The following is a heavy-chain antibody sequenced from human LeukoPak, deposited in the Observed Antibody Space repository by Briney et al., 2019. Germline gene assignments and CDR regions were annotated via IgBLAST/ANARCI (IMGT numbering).Heavy chain of an antibody. CDR2: INHSGST. Sequence: SETLSLTCAVYGGSFSGYYCSWIRQPPGKGLEWIGEINHSGSTNYNPSLKSRVTISVDTSKNQFSLKLSSVTAADTAVYYCARDHKRYYDFWSGYYTGWSDPWGQGTLVTVSS. D-gene: IGHD3-3*01. V-gene: IGHV4-34*01. J-gene: IGHJ5*02. CDR3: ARDHKRYYDFWSGYYTGWSDP. CDR1: GGSFSGYY.